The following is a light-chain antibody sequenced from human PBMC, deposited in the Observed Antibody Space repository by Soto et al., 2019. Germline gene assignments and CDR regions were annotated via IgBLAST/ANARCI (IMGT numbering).Light chain of an antibody. J-gene: IGKJ1*01. V-gene: IGKV1-5*01. CDR3: KQYNSYPLT. CDR1: QSISSW. CDR2: DAS. Sequence: DIQMTQSPSTLSASVGDRVTITCRASQSISSWLAWYQQKPGKAPKLLIYDASSLESGVPSRFSGSGSGTEFTLTISSLQPDDFATYYCKQYNSYPLTFGRGTKVEIK.